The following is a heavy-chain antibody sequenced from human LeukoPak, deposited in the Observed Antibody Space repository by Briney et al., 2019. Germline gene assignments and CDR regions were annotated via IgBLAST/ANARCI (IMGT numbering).Heavy chain of an antibody. D-gene: IGHD2/OR15-2a*01. CDR3: AKGGEYQFDY. J-gene: IGHJ4*02. CDR2: ISASGAGT. Sequence: PGGSLRLSCAASGFTFDDYAMHWVRQAPGKGLEWVSAISASGAGTYYADSVKGRFTISRDNSKNTLYLQMNSLRAEDTAVYYCAKGGEYQFDYWGQGTLVTVSS. V-gene: IGHV3-23*01. CDR1: GFTFDDYA.